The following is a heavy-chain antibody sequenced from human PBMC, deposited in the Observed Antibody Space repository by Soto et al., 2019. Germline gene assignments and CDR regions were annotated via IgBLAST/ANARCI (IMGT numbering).Heavy chain of an antibody. D-gene: IGHD6-19*01. V-gene: IGHV3-23*01. CDR2: ISGSGGST. J-gene: IGHJ4*02. CDR3: AKDIPGIAVAGPRFDY. CDR1: GFTFSSYA. Sequence: EVQLLESGGGLVQPGGSLRLSCAASGFTFSSYAMSWVRQAPGKGLEWVSAISGSGGSTYYADSVKGRFTISRDNSKNTRYLQMNSLRAEDTAVYYCAKDIPGIAVAGPRFDYWGQGTLVTVSS.